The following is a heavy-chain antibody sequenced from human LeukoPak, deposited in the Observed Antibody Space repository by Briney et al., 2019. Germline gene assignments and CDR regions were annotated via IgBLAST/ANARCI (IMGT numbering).Heavy chain of an antibody. CDR3: ARERVGYSYGYNYFDY. D-gene: IGHD5-18*01. J-gene: IGHJ4*02. V-gene: IGHV4-59*01. Sequence: SETLSLTCTVSGGSISSYYWSWIRQPPGKGPEWIGYIYYSGSTNYNPSLKSRVTISVDTSKNQFSLKLSSVTAADTAVYYCARERVGYSYGYNYFDYWGQGTLVTVSS. CDR2: IYYSGST. CDR1: GGSISSYY.